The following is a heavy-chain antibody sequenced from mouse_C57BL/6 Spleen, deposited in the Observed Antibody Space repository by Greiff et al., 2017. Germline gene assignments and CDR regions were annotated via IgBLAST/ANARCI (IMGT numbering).Heavy chain of an antibody. CDR3: ARTGDVRDMDY. CDR1: GYAFSSYW. V-gene: IGHV1-80*01. J-gene: IGHJ4*01. Sequence: QVQLQQSGAELVKPGASVKLSCKASGYAFSSYWMNWVRQRPGKGLEWIGTIYPGGSYTNYPEKFKGKATLTADKSTSTAYLQLSSLTSEDSAIYFCARTGDVRDMDYWGQGTTVTVSS. D-gene: IGHD4-1*01. CDR2: IYPGGSYT.